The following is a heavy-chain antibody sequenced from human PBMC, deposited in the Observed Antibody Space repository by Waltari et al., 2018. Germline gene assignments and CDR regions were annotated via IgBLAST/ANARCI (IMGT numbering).Heavy chain of an antibody. CDR3: ARDPSDFWSGYLYSFDY. D-gene: IGHD3-3*01. Sequence: QVQLVESGGGLVKPGGSLRRSCAASGFTFSDSYMSWVRQAPGNVLEWVSYISSSSSYTNYADSVKGRFSISRDNAKNSLYLQMNSLRAEDTAVYYCARDPSDFWSGYLYSFDYWGQGTLVTVSS. CDR2: ISSSSSYT. CDR1: GFTFSDSY. V-gene: IGHV3-11*06. J-gene: IGHJ4*02.